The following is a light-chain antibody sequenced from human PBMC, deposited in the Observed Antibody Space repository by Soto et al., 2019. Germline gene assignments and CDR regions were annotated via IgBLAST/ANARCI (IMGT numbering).Light chain of an antibody. CDR2: TAS. V-gene: IGKV1-5*03. Sequence: IQMTQSPSTVSASVGDRVAITCRASQSIGIWLAWYQQKPGKAPRFLIYTASTLLGGVPSRFSGSGSGTDFTLTISSLQPDDFATYYCQKYRDYSWTFGQGTKVEIK. J-gene: IGKJ1*01. CDR3: QKYRDYSWT. CDR1: QSIGIW.